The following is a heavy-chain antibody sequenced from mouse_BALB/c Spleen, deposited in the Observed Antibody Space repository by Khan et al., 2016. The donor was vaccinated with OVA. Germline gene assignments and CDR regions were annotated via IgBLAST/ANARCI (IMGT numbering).Heavy chain of an antibody. J-gene: IGHJ4*01. V-gene: IGHV3-2*02. Sequence: EVKLLESGPGLEKPSQSLSLTCTVTGYSITSDYAWNWIRQFPGNTLEWMGYISYSGSTNYNPSLKSRISITRDTSKNQFILPLNSVTTEDTATYDCARDGSRYNYAMDYWGQGTSVTVSA. D-gene: IGHD2-3*01. CDR1: GYSITSDYA. CDR2: ISYSGST. CDR3: ARDGSRYNYAMDY.